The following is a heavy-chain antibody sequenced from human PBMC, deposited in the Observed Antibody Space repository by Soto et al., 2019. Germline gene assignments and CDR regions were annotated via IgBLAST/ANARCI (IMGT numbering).Heavy chain of an antibody. V-gene: IGHV4-39*07. CDR3: ARDAFQAPAHIVVVTAIHPYFDY. Sequence: SETLSLTCSVSGDSINSDKYYWGWIRQPPGKGLEWIGSIYYRGNTYYNPSLQTRVTISLDKSKSQFSLRSEDTAVYYCARDAFQAPAHIVVVTAIHPYFDYWGQGTLVTVSS. D-gene: IGHD2-21*02. J-gene: IGHJ4*02. CDR1: GDSINSDKYY. CDR2: IYYRGNT.